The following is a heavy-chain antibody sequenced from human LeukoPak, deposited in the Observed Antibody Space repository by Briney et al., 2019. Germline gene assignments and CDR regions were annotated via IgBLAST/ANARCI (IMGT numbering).Heavy chain of an antibody. V-gene: IGHV1-2*02. J-gene: IGHJ4*02. D-gene: IGHD3-10*01. CDR2: IYPNSGGT. CDR1: GYTFTGYY. Sequence: ASVKVSCKASGYTFTGYYMHWVRQAPGQGLEWMGGIYPNSGGTNYAQKFQDRVTMTRDTSITTAYMELSRLSSDDTAVYYCARVNERGSGSYYHFDYWGQGTLVTVSS. CDR3: ARVNERGSGSYYHFDY.